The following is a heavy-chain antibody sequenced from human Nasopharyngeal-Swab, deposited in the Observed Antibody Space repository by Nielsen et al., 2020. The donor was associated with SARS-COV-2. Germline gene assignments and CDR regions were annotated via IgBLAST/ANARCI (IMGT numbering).Heavy chain of an antibody. CDR1: GVIFSKYW. J-gene: IGHJ3*02. CDR3: ARDSDCGGDCYPYDAFDT. Sequence: ETLSLTCVTSGVIFSKYWMHWVRQAPGKGLVWVSRVNQDGSRTDYADSVRGRFTISRDNAKNTLYLQMNSLRAEDTAVYYCARDSDCGGDCYPYDAFDTWGQGTMVTVSS. CDR2: VNQDGSRT. V-gene: IGHV3-74*01. D-gene: IGHD2-21*02.